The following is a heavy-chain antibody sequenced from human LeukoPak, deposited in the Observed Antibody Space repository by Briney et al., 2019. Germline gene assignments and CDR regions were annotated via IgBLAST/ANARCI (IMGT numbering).Heavy chain of an antibody. J-gene: IGHJ4*02. CDR3: ARDSSSFPNYFDF. CDR1: GFTVSSTY. Sequence: GGSLRLSCAASGFTVSSTYMSWVRQAPGQGLEWVSLLYSSGITFYAESVQGRFTISRDNSKNTLYLQMNSLRAEDTATYYCARDSSSFPNYFDFWGQGTLVTVSS. CDR2: LYSSGIT. V-gene: IGHV3-53*01. D-gene: IGHD3-3*02.